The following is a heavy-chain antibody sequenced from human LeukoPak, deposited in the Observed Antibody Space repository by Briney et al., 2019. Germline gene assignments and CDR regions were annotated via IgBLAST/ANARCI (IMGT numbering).Heavy chain of an antibody. J-gene: IGHJ4*02. D-gene: IGHD3-10*01. CDR1: GGSISSYY. CDR2: IYYSGST. V-gene: IGHV4-59*08. Sequence: SETLSLTCTVSGGSISSYYWSRIRQPPGKGLEWIGYIYYSGSTNYNPSLKSRVTISVDTSKNQFSLKLSSVTAADTAVYYCARGGGFGELLVGWGQGTLVTVSS. CDR3: ARGGGFGELLVG.